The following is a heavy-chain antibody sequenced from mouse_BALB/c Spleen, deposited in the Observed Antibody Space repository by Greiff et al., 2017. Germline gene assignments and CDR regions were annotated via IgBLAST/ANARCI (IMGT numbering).Heavy chain of an antibody. D-gene: IGHD3-2*01. J-gene: IGHJ2*01. CDR1: GYTFTDYA. CDR2: ISTYYGDA. CDR3: ARTGTDSSGYFDY. Sequence: VQLQQSGAELVRPGVSVKISCKGSGYTFTDYAMHWVKQSHAQSLEWIGVISTYYGDASYNQKFKGKATMTVDKSSSTAYMELARLTSEDSAIYYCARTGTDSSGYFDYWGQGTTLTVSS. V-gene: IGHV1S137*01.